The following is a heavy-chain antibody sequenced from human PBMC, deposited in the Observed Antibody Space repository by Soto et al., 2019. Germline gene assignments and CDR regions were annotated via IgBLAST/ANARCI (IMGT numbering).Heavy chain of an antibody. Sequence: QVQLVQSGAEVKEPGDSVRVSCEAPGYTFTAYHIHWVRQAPGQGLEWMGWINPKFGDTTYAQDFQCRVSMTRDMSISTVYMELSRLTSDDTAIYYCARNMDYYYGRGSGNGHGVWGQGTTVTVFS. CDR1: GYTFTAYH. V-gene: IGHV1-2*02. D-gene: IGHD3-10*02. CDR3: ARNMDYYYGRGSGNGHGV. J-gene: IGHJ6*02. CDR2: INPKFGDT.